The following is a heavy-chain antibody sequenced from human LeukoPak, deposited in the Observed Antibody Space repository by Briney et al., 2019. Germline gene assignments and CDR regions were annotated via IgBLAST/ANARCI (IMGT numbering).Heavy chain of an antibody. CDR2: IYPGDSDT. CDR3: ARHVGILTGYYTFYYYYMDV. Sequence: KNGESLKISCKGSGYSFTSYWIGWVRQMPGKGLEWMGIIYPGDSDTRYSPSFQGQVTISADKSISTAYLQWSSLKASDTAMYYCARHVGILTGYYTFYYYYMDVWGKGTTVTVSS. V-gene: IGHV5-51*01. CDR1: GYSFTSYW. J-gene: IGHJ6*03. D-gene: IGHD3-9*01.